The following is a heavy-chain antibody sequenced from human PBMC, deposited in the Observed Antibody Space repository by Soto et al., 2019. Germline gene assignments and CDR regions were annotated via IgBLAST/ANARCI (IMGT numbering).Heavy chain of an antibody. CDR1: GFTFGIYA. V-gene: IGHV3-49*04. CDR2: IRSAPYGGTT. CDR3: TRGPGNLDAFDI. D-gene: IGHD1-1*01. Sequence: GSLRLSCSASGFTFGIYAMIWVRQAPGKGLEWVGFIRSAPYGGTTENAASEKGRFTISRDDSKSIAYLQMNSLKTEDTALYYCTRGPGNLDAFDIWGQGTMVTVSS. J-gene: IGHJ3*02.